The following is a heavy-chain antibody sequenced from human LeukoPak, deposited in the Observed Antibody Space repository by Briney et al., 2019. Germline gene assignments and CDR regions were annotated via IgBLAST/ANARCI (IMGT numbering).Heavy chain of an antibody. V-gene: IGHV3-23*01. J-gene: IGHJ4*02. CDR3: AQDLSYIGLDN. D-gene: IGHD2-15*01. CDR2: ISGNGGST. Sequence: GGSLRLSCAASGFTFSSYGMSWVRQAPGKGLEWVSTISGNGGSTYFADSVKGRFTISRDNSKNTLYLQMNSLRAEDTAVYYCAQDLSYIGLDNWGQGTLVTVSS. CDR1: GFTFSSYG.